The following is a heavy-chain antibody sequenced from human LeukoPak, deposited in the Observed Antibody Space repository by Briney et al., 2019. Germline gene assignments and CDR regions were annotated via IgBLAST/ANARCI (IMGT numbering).Heavy chain of an antibody. D-gene: IGHD6-19*01. CDR3: ARDRDSSGWYEGFDC. CDR1: GFTFSSSA. Sequence: GGSLRLSCAASGFTFSSSAMHWVRQAPDKGLEWVAVISYDGSNKYYADSVKGRFTISRDNSKNTLYLQMNGLRADDTAVYYCARDRDSSGWYEGFDCWGQGTLVTVSS. V-gene: IGHV3-30-3*01. CDR2: ISYDGSNK. J-gene: IGHJ4*02.